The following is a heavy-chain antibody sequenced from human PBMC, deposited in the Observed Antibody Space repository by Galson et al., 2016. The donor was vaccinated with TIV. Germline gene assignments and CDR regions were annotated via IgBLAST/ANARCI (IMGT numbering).Heavy chain of an antibody. CDR2: INTRIHTGTGKP. J-gene: IGHJ3*02. CDR3: ARDRAGYPSYYEFWGGYLDAFDI. D-gene: IGHD3-3*01. V-gene: IGHV7-4-1*02. CDR1: GYALTNHA. Sequence: QSGAEVKKSGESLKISCKASGYALTNHAINWVRQAPGQGLEWMGWINTRIHTGTGKPTYAQGFAGRFVFSLDTSVDTAFLQVSSLKPEDTAVYYCARDRAGYPSYYEFWGGYLDAFDIWGQGTMVTVSS.